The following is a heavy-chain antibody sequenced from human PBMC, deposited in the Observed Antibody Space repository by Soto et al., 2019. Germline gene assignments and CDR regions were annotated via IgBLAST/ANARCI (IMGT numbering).Heavy chain of an antibody. CDR1: GGSISSGGYS. CDR3: ARVPDY. CDR2: MYHSGST. Sequence: SETLSLTCAVSGGSISSGGYSWSWIRQPPGKGLEWIGYMYHSGSTYYNPSLKSRVTISIDRSKNQFSLKLSSVTAADTAVYYRARVPDYWGQGSLVTLSS. V-gene: IGHV4-30-2*01. J-gene: IGHJ4*02.